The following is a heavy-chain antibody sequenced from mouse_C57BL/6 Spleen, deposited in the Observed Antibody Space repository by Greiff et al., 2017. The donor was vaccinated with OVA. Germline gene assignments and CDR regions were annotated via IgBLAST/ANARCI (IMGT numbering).Heavy chain of an antibody. V-gene: IGHV1-52*01. D-gene: IGHD4-1*01. CDR1: GYTFTSYW. J-gene: IGHJ2*01. CDR3: ARDWDGYFDD. Sequence: QVQLQQPGAELVRPGSSVKLSCKASGYTFTSYWMHWVKQRPIQGLEWIGNIDPSDSETHYTQKFKDKATLTVDKSSSTAYMQLSSLTSEDSAVYYCARDWDGYFDDWGKGTTLTVSS. CDR2: IDPSDSET.